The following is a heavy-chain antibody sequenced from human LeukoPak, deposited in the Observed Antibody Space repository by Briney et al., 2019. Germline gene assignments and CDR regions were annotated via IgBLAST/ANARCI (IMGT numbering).Heavy chain of an antibody. CDR2: TYYKSKRYN. J-gene: IGHJ4*02. V-gene: IGHV6-1*01. CDR1: GDSVSSNSDA. CDR3: ARQIGSYDY. Sequence: SQTLLLTCAFSGDSVSSNSDAWNWIRQAPSRGLEWLGRTYYKSKRYNDYAVSVKSRITINRDTPKNQLSLQLNSVTPEDTAVYYCARQIGSYDYWGQGTLVLVAS. D-gene: IGHD1-26*01.